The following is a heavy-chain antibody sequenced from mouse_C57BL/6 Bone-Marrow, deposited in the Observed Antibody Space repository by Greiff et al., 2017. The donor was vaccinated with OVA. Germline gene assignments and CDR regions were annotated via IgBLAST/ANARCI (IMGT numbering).Heavy chain of an antibody. D-gene: IGHD3-1*01. J-gene: IGHJ2*01. Sequence: QVQLKQPGAELVKPGASVKLSCKASGYTFTSYWMHWVKQRPGQGLEWIGMIHPNSGSTNYNEKFKSKATLTVDKSSSTAYMQLSSLTSEDSAVYYCARSGGYYFDYWGQGTTLTVSS. CDR2: IHPNSGST. CDR3: ARSGGYYFDY. V-gene: IGHV1-64*01. CDR1: GYTFTSYW.